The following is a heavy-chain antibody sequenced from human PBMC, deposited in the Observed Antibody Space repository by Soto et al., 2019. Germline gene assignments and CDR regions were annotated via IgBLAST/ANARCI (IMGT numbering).Heavy chain of an antibody. CDR2: ITSSDDIT. J-gene: IGHJ5*02. V-gene: IGHV3-23*01. Sequence: EVQLFESGGGLVESGGSLRLSCAASGFIFQDYAMSWVRQAPGKGLEWVSTITSSDDITYSADPARGRVTISGDKSANILFLLLSNISVDDTATYYCAKGDSSGSFEPSRGYSTPDHWGLGTLVTVSS. D-gene: IGHD3-3*01. CDR3: AKGDSSGSFEPSRGYSTPDH. CDR1: GFIFQDYA.